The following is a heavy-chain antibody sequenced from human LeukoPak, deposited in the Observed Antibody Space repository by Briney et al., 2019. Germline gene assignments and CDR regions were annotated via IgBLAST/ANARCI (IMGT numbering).Heavy chain of an antibody. CDR2: INTNTGNP. V-gene: IGHV7-4-1*02. Sequence: ASVKVSCKASGYTFSNYAMNWVRQGPGQGLEWMGWINTNTGNPEYAQGFTGRFVFSLDTSVSTAYLQISSLKAEDTAVYYCARGLNWFGDRGAFDIWGQGTMVTVSS. CDR3: ARGLNWFGDRGAFDI. J-gene: IGHJ3*02. CDR1: GYTFSNYA. D-gene: IGHD3-10*01.